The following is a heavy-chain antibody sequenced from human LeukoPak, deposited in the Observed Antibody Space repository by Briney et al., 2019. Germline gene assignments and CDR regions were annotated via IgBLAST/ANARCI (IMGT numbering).Heavy chain of an antibody. J-gene: IGHJ4*02. CDR1: GFTFSSYG. D-gene: IGHD3-10*01. CDR2: ISYDGSNK. CDR3: AKDRVLLWFGEEFDY. V-gene: IGHV3-30*18. Sequence: GGSLRLSCAASGFTFSSYGMHWVRQAPGKGLEWVAVISYDGSNKYYADSVKGRFTISRDNSKNTLYLQMNSLRAEDTAVYYCAKDRVLLWFGEEFDYWGQGTLVTVSS.